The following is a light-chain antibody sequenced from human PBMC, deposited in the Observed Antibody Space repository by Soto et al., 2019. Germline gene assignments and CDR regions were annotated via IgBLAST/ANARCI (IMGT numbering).Light chain of an antibody. V-gene: IGLV1-44*01. CDR3: AAWDDSLNALV. Sequence: QSVLTQPPSASGTPGQRVTISCSGSSSNIGSNTVNWYQQLPGTAPKLLIYNNNQRPSGVPDRFSGSKSGNSASLAISGLQSEDEADYYCAAWDDSLNALVFGTGTKVTVL. CDR2: NNN. J-gene: IGLJ1*01. CDR1: SSNIGSNT.